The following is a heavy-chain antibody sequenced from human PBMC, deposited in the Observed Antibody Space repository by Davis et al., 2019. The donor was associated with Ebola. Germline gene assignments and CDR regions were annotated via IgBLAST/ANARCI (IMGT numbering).Heavy chain of an antibody. J-gene: IGHJ5*02. V-gene: IGHV1-18*01. CDR2: ISAYNGNT. CDR1: GYTFTSYG. Sequence: ASVKVSCKASGYTFTSYGISWVRQAPGQGLEWMGWISAYNGNTNYAQKLQGRVTMTTDTSTSTAYMELRSLRSDDTAVYYCARVGYCSSGSCFLDWFDPWGQGTLVTVSS. CDR3: ARVGYCSSGSCFLDWFDP. D-gene: IGHD2-15*01.